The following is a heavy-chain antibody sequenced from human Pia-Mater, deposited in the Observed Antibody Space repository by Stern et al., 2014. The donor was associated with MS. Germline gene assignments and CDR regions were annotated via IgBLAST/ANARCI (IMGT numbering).Heavy chain of an antibody. CDR2: VVLFNGDV. CDR3: ASERYTYYDDQRPPGGLDP. CDR1: GNTFSHSA. J-gene: IGHJ5*02. D-gene: IGHD5-18*01. V-gene: IGHV1-58*02. Sequence: QLVESGPEVKKPGTSVKVSCKASGNTFSHSAIQWLRQARGQSPEWIGRVVLFNGDVNYAPMFQERVTITRDMSTSTVYMELRSLKSEDTAIYYCASERYTYYDDQRPPGGLDPWGQGTLVTVSS.